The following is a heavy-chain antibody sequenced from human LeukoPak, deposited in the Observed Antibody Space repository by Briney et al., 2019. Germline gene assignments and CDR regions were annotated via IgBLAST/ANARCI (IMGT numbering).Heavy chain of an antibody. Sequence: GGSLRLSCAASGFTVSSDFMTWVRQAPGKGLLWVSRINSDGSSTSYADSVKGRFTISSDNAKNTLYLQMNSLRGEDTAVYYCARGTGYSVFDYWGQGTLVTVSS. V-gene: IGHV3-74*01. D-gene: IGHD5-24*01. CDR1: GFTVSSDF. CDR3: ARGTGYSVFDY. CDR2: INSDGSST. J-gene: IGHJ4*02.